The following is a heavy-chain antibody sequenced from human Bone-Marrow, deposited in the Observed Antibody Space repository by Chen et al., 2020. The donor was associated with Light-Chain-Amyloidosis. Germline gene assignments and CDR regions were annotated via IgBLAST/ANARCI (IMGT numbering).Heavy chain of an antibody. V-gene: IGHV4-39*01. CDR3: ARQIFFLSGWYDVYYFEH. D-gene: IGHD6-19*01. CDR1: GASISSSDYH. CDR2: IHFSGTT. J-gene: IGHJ4*01. Sequence: QLQLQESGPSLVKPSETLSLTCNVSGASISSSDYHWAWIRQSPGKGLQWISSIHFSGTTYSNPALKSRVTTSGDTATNQFSLRLNSVTAADTAVYYCARQIFFLSGWYDVYYFEHWGQGKLATVSS.